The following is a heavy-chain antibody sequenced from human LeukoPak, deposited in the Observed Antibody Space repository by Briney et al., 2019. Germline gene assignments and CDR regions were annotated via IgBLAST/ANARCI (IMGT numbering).Heavy chain of an antibody. D-gene: IGHD4-23*01. J-gene: IGHJ4*02. CDR3: ARGGGNRHFDS. Sequence: SETLSLTCSDSVGFTTYDYWNWIRQPAGKAPEWIGRIHTTGSTNYNPSLKSRLTMSLDKSKNQFSLKVTSMTAADTALYYCARGGGNRHFDSWGQGILVTVSS. CDR2: IHTTGST. V-gene: IGHV4-4*07. CDR1: VGFTTYDY.